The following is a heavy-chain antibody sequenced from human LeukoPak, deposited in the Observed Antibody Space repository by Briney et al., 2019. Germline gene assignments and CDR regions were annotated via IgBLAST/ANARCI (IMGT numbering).Heavy chain of an antibody. CDR2: INPNSGVT. CDR3: ARGWENGGNWFDP. CDR1: GYTFSGYY. Sequence: ASVKVSCKASGYTFSGYYMHWVRQAPGQGLEWMGWINPNSGVTNYAQKFQGRVTMTRDTSISTAYMELSSLRSEDTAVYYCARGWENGGNWFDPWGQGTLVTVSS. J-gene: IGHJ5*02. V-gene: IGHV1-2*02. D-gene: IGHD4-23*01.